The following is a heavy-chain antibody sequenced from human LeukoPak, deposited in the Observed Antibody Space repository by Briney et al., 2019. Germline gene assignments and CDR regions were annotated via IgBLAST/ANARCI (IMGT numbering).Heavy chain of an antibody. J-gene: IGHJ5*02. D-gene: IGHD3-22*01. Sequence: SGGYSWSWIRQPPGKGLEWIGYIYHSGSTYYNPSLKSRVTISVDRSKNQFSLKLSSVTAADTAVYYCARGSPYYDSSGYYLNWFDPWGQGTLVTVSS. CDR1: SGGYS. CDR3: ARGSPYYDSSGYYLNWFDP. CDR2: IYHSGST. V-gene: IGHV4-30-2*01.